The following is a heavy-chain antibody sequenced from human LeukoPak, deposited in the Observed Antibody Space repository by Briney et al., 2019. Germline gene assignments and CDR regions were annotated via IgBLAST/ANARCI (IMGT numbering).Heavy chain of an antibody. V-gene: IGHV3-23*01. D-gene: IGHD3-3*01. Sequence: GGSLRLSCAASGFTFSTYAMSWVRQAPGKGLEWVSAISGSGGSTYYADSVKGRFTISRDNSKNTLYLQMNGLRAEDTAVYYCAKYIKPGSLIRGDAFDIWGQGTMVTVSS. CDR2: ISGSGGST. J-gene: IGHJ3*02. CDR1: GFTFSTYA. CDR3: AKYIKPGSLIRGDAFDI.